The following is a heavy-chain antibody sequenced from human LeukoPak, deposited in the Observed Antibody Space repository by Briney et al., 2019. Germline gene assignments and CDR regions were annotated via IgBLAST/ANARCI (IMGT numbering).Heavy chain of an antibody. CDR1: GGSFIGYY. CDR2: INHSGSA. D-gene: IGHD1-26*01. V-gene: IGHV4-34*01. CDR3: ARGGLVGGSYYAT. Sequence: SETLSLTCAVYGGSFIGYYWSWIRQPLGKGLEWIGEINHSGSANYNPSLKSRVSISVDTSKNQFSLKLSSVTAADTAVYYCARGGLVGGSYYATWGQGTLVTVSS. J-gene: IGHJ4*02.